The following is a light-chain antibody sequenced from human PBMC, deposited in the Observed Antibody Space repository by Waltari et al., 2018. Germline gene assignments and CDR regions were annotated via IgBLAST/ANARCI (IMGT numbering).Light chain of an antibody. CDR1: RSHVGGYNY. Sequence: QSALTQPASVAGSPGQSITISCPGTRSHVGGYNYVSWYQQFPGKAPKLLIYEVINRPSGVSHRFSGSKSGNTAYLAISGLQAEDEADYYCTSYTPTITVVFGGGTKVTVL. V-gene: IGLV2-14*01. CDR2: EVI. CDR3: TSYTPTITVV. J-gene: IGLJ2*01.